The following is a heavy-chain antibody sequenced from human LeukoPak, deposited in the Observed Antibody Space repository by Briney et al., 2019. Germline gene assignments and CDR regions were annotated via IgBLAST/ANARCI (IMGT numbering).Heavy chain of an antibody. CDR1: GGTFSSYA. J-gene: IGHJ2*01. V-gene: IGHV1-69*01. CDR2: IIPIFGTA. CDR3: ARGGDLRAGWFDL. D-gene: IGHD4-17*01. Sequence: SVKVSCKASGGTFSSYAISWVRQAPGQGLEWMGGIIPIFGTANYAQKFQGRVTITADESTSTAYMELSSLRSEDTAVYYCARGGDLRAGWFDLWGRGNLVSVSS.